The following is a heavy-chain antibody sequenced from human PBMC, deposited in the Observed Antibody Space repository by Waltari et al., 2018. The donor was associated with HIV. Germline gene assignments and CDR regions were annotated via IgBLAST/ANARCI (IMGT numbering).Heavy chain of an antibody. J-gene: IGHJ4*02. D-gene: IGHD1-1*01. Sequence: QVQLVEAGGGVVQPGRSLRLSCTASGFTFSTFTMEWVRQAPGKGPEWVAVILNDGKSRYYADSVRGRFTISRDNSRNTLYLQMNSLRPDDTAVYYCARTGGSRQLDYWGQGTLVSLSS. CDR3: ARTGGSRQLDY. CDR1: GFTFSTFT. CDR2: ILNDGKSR. V-gene: IGHV3-30*01.